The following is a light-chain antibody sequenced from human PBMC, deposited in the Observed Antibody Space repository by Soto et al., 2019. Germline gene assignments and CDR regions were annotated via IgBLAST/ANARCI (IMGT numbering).Light chain of an antibody. J-gene: IGLJ1*01. Sequence: QLVLTQPPSASASLGASVTLTCTLTSDYSTYKVDWYQQRLGKGPRFVMRVGAGGSVGSNGDGIPDRFSVLGSGLNRYLTIKNIQEEDEGDYYCGADHGSGSNFVYVFGGGTKLTVL. CDR2: VGAGGSVG. CDR1: SDYSTYK. CDR3: GADHGSGSNFVYV. V-gene: IGLV9-49*01.